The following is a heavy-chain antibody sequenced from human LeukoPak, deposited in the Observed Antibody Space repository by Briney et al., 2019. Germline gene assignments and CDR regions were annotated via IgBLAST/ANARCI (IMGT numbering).Heavy chain of an antibody. J-gene: IGHJ4*02. CDR1: GGSFSGYY. D-gene: IGHD3-22*01. V-gene: IGHV4-34*01. Sequence: SETLSLTCAVYGGSFSGYYWSWIRQPPGKGLEWIGEINHSGSTNYNPSLKSRVTISVDTSKNQFSLKLSSVTAADTAVYYCARFPLYYDSTNDYWGQGTLVTVSS. CDR3: ARFPLYYDSTNDY. CDR2: INHSGST.